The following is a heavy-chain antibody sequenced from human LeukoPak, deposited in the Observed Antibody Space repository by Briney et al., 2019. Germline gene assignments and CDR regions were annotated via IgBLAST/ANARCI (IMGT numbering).Heavy chain of an antibody. Sequence: GGSLRLSCAASGFTFSSYSMNWVRQAPGKGLEWVSSISSSSSYIYYADSVKGRFTISRDNSKNTLYLQMNSLRAEDTALYYCAKDRGSHMDVWGKGTTVTVSS. D-gene: IGHD1-26*01. CDR3: AKDRGSHMDV. CDR2: ISSSSSYI. V-gene: IGHV3-21*04. CDR1: GFTFSSYS. J-gene: IGHJ6*03.